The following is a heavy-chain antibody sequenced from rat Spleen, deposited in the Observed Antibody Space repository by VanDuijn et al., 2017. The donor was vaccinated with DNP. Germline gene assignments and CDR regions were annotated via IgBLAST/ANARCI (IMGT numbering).Heavy chain of an antibody. D-gene: IGHD1-11*01. V-gene: IGHV3-1*01. Sequence: EVQLQESGPGLVKPSQSLSLTCSVTGYSITSNYWGWIRKFPGNKMEWMGYISYSGSTSYNPSLKSRISITRDTSKNQLFLQLNSVTTEDTATYYCARFRATDGVMDAWGQGASVTVSS. CDR2: ISYSGST. CDR3: ARFRATDGVMDA. CDR1: GYSITSNY. J-gene: IGHJ4*01.